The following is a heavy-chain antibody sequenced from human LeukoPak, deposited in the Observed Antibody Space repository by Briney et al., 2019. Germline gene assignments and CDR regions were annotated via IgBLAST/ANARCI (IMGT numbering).Heavy chain of an antibody. CDR2: IYPGDSDT. V-gene: IGHV5-51*01. CDR3: ARRDVWGTTFDY. J-gene: IGHJ4*02. D-gene: IGHD3-16*01. Sequence: GESLKISCRGSGNSFTSYWIGWVRQIPGKGLEGMGIIYPGDSDTRYSPSFQGQVTISADKSISTAYLQWSSLKASDTAMYYCARRDVWGTTFDYWGQGTLVTVSS. CDR1: GNSFTSYW.